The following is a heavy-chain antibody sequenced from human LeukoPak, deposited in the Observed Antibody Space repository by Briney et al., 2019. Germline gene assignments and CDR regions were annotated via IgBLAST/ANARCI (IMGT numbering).Heavy chain of an antibody. CDR3: SRDSGYSYVSFDC. J-gene: IGHJ4*02. D-gene: IGHD5-12*01. Sequence: GGSLRLSCTTSGFTFGDCAMSWFRQVPGKGLEWLGFIRRKVYGGTTEYAASVKGRFTISRDDSKSIVYLQMNSLKTEDTAVYYCSRDSGYSYVSFDCWGQGTLVTVSS. CDR2: IRRKVYGGTT. V-gene: IGHV3-49*03. CDR1: GFTFGDCA.